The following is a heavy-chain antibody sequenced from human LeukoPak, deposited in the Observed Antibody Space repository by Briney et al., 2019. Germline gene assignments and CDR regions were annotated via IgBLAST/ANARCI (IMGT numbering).Heavy chain of an antibody. CDR1: GGSTSSGRVY. J-gene: IGHJ4*02. Sequence: SETLSLTCTVSGGSTSSGRVYWSWIRQPAGKGLEWIGRIYTSGSTNHNPSLKSRVTMSVDTSKNQFALKLNSVTAADTAVYYCARSSSGYRDYWGQGTLVTVSS. V-gene: IGHV4-61*02. D-gene: IGHD3-22*01. CDR2: IYTSGST. CDR3: ARSSSGYRDY.